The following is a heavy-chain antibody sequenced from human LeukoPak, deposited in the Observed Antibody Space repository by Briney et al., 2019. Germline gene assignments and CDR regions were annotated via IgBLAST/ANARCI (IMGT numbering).Heavy chain of an antibody. V-gene: IGHV4-34*01. D-gene: IGHD3-16*01. J-gene: IGHJ4*02. Sequence: SETLSLTCAVYGGSFSGYYWSWIRQPPGKGLEWIGEINHSGSTNYNSSLKSRVTISVDTSKNQFSLKLSSVTAADTAVYYCARIGLGNYVWGSYDYWGQGILVTVSS. CDR2: INHSGST. CDR1: GGSFSGYY. CDR3: ARIGLGNYVWGSYDY.